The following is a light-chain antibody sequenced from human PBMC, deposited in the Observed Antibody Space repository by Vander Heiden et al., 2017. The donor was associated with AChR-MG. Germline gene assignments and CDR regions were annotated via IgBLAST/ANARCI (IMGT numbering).Light chain of an antibody. Sequence: EIVLTQSPGTLSLSPGERATLSCRASQSVSSSYLAWYQQKPGQAPSLLIYGASSSATGIPDRFSGSGSGTDFTLTISRLEPEDFAVYYCQQYGSSPLTFGQGTRLEIK. CDR1: QSVSSSY. CDR2: GAS. J-gene: IGKJ5*01. CDR3: QQYGSSPLT. V-gene: IGKV3-20*01.